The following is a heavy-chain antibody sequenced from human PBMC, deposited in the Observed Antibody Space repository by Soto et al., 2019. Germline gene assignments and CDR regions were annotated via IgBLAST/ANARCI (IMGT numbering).Heavy chain of an antibody. CDR1: GFSLTTSGVG. CDR3: AHRVLRTVFGLVTTTAIYFDF. V-gene: IGHV2-5*02. CDR2: IYWDDDK. D-gene: IGHD3-3*01. J-gene: IGHJ4*02. Sequence: QITLNESGPTQVKPRQTLTLTCTFSGFSLTTSGVGVAWIRQSPGKAPEWLALIYWDDDKRYSPSLKSRLTITKDTSKNLVVLTMADSDPADTATYYCAHRVLRTVFGLVTTTAIYFDFWGQGTPVAVSS.